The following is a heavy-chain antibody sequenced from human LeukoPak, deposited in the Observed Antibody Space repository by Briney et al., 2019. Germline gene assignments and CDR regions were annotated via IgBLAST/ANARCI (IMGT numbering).Heavy chain of an antibody. V-gene: IGHV4-59*01. CDR3: VRFGVNYDMDV. D-gene: IGHD3-16*01. Sequence: SETLSLTCSVSGGSISGYYWTWVRQPPGKGLEWIGQTHYSGRADYNPSLRSRITMSVDTSRNQISLKLSSVTAADTAIYYCVRFGVNYDMDVWGQGTTVTVFS. CDR2: THYSGRA. CDR1: GGSISGYY. J-gene: IGHJ6*02.